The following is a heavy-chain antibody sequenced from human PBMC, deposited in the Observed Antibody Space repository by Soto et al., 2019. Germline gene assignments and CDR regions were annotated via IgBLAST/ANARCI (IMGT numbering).Heavy chain of an antibody. CDR3: AKGYSSSWYNWFDP. V-gene: IGHV3-74*01. CDR2: INSDGSST. Sequence: GGSLRLSCAASGFTFSSYWMHWVRQAPGKGLEWVSRINSDGSSTNYADSVKGRFTISRDNAKNTLYLQMNSLRAEDTAVYYCAKGYSSSWYNWFDPWGQGTLVTVSS. D-gene: IGHD6-13*01. J-gene: IGHJ5*02. CDR1: GFTFSSYW.